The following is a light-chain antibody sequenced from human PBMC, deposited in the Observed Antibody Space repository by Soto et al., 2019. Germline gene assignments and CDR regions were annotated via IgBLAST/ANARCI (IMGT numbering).Light chain of an antibody. J-gene: IGKJ5*01. V-gene: IGKV3D-15*01. CDR1: QRVTSN. CDR2: GAS. Sequence: EIVMTQSPATLSVSPGEGVTLSCRASQRVTSNLAWYQQRPGQAPRLLIYGASIRATGIPARFSGIGTGTEFTLTISSLESEDFAVYYCQQSYSTPISFGQGTRLEIK. CDR3: QQSYSTPIS.